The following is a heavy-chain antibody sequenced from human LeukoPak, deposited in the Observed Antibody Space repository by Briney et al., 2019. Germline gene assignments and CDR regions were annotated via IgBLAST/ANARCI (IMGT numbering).Heavy chain of an antibody. J-gene: IGHJ6*02. CDR1: GFTFNTYS. CDR3: ARGYGSGRASAPGYGMDV. D-gene: IGHD3-10*01. CDR2: ISARSTYL. V-gene: IGHV3-21*01. Sequence: GGSLRLSCAASGFTFNTYSMNWVRQAPGRGLEWVSSISARSTYLYYAESVKGRFTISRDNAKNSLYLQMNSLRAEDTAVYYCARGYGSGRASAPGYGMDVWGQGTTVTVSS.